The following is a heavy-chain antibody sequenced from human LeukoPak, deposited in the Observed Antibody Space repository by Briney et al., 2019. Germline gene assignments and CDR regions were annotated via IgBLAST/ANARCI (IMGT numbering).Heavy chain of an antibody. V-gene: IGHV1-3*01. Sequence: ASVKVSCKASGYTFTSYAMHWVRQAPGQRLEWMGWINAGNGNTKYSQKFQGRVTITRDTSASTAYMELSSLRSEDTAVYYCARGERQTYYDYVWGSYRYTIDYWGQGTLVTVSS. CDR1: GYTFTSYA. CDR3: ARGERQTYYDYVWGSYRYTIDY. CDR2: INAGNGNT. J-gene: IGHJ4*02. D-gene: IGHD3-16*02.